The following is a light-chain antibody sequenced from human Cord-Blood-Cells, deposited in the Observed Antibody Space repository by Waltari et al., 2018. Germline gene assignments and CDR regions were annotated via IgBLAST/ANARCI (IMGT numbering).Light chain of an antibody. CDR1: SSNIGSNT. CDR2: SNN. V-gene: IGLV1-44*01. Sequence: QSVLTQPPSASGTPGQRVTISCSGSSSNIGSNTVNWYQQRPGTAPKLLIYSNNQRPSGGPARCSGSKCGTSASLAISGRQSEDEADYYCAAWDDSLNGVVFGGGTKLTVL. J-gene: IGLJ2*01. CDR3: AAWDDSLNGVV.